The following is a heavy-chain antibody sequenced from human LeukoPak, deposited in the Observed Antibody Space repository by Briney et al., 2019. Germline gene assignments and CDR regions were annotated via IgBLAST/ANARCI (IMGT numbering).Heavy chain of an antibody. Sequence: GGSLRLSCAASGFTFSSYGMHWVRQAPGKGLEWVAVISYDGSNKYYADSVKGRFTISRDNSKNTLYLQMNSLRAEDTAVYYCAKAMWESGAYYFDYWGQGTLVTVSS. CDR2: ISYDGSNK. CDR1: GFTFSSYG. J-gene: IGHJ4*02. CDR3: AKAMWESGAYYFDY. D-gene: IGHD1-26*01. V-gene: IGHV3-30*18.